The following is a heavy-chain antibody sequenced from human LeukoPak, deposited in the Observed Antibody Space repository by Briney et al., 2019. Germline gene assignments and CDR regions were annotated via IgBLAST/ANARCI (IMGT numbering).Heavy chain of an antibody. D-gene: IGHD3-10*01. CDR3: ARAPTYGPGSSFDY. CDR1: GFTFRDYD. J-gene: IGHJ4*02. Sequence: GGSLRLSCAASGFTFRDYDMTWIRQAPGKGLGWVSYISSSDTTMYNADSVKGRFTISRDNAKNSLYLQMNSLRAEDTAVYYCARAPTYGPGSSFDYWGQGTLVTVSS. V-gene: IGHV3-11*01. CDR2: ISSSDTTM.